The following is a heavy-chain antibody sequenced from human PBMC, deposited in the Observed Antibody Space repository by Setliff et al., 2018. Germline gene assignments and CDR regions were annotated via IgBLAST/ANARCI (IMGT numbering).Heavy chain of an antibody. V-gene: IGHV4-59*11. CDR3: ARSSPSGDSYGPLDY. CDR2: IYYTGKT. Sequence: SETLSLTCTISGGSINGHYWSWIRQPPGKGLEWIGNIYYTGKTNYNHSLKSRVTISVDTSKNQFTLKVNPVTAADAAVYYCARSSPSGDSYGPLDYWGQGTLVTVSS. J-gene: IGHJ4*02. CDR1: GGSINGHY. D-gene: IGHD5-18*01.